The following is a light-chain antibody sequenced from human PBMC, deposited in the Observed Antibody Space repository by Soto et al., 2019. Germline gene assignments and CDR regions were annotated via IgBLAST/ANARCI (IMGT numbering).Light chain of an antibody. V-gene: IGKV3-15*01. CDR3: QQYKTWPPIT. J-gene: IGKJ5*01. CDR2: GAS. CDR1: QSVASN. Sequence: EIVLTQSPGTLSLSPGEGTTLSCRASQSVASNYLAWYQQKPGQAPRLLIYGASTRATGTPARFSGSGSGTEFTLTISSLQSEDFAVYFCQQYKTWPPITFGQGTRLEIK.